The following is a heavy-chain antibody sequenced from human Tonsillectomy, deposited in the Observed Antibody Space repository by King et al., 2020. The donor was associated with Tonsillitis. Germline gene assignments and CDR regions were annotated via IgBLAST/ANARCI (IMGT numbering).Heavy chain of an antibody. CDR2: IWDDGSNK. CDR1: GFTFSSYD. J-gene: IGHJ6*02. D-gene: IGHD2-2*01. Sequence: VQLVESGGGVVQPGRSLRLSCAASGFTFSSYDMHWVRQAPGKGLEWVAVIWDDGSNKYYADSVKGRFTISRGNSKNTLYLQMNSLRAEDTAVYYCARAPSAAPRSYYYYGMDVWGQGTTVTVSS. V-gene: IGHV3-33*01. CDR3: ARAPSAAPRSYYYYGMDV.